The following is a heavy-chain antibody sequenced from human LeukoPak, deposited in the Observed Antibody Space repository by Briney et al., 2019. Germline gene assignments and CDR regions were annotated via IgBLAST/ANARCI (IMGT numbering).Heavy chain of an antibody. CDR3: ARDAYPSSVVRGSPDY. CDR2: ISYDGSNK. D-gene: IGHD6-19*01. J-gene: IGHJ4*02. Sequence: GGSLRLSCAASGFTFSSYAMHWVRQAPGKGLEWVAVISYDGSNKYYADSVKGRFTISRDNSKNTQYLQMNSLRAEDTAVYYCARDAYPSSVVRGSPDYWGQGTLVTVSS. V-gene: IGHV3-30-3*01. CDR1: GFTFSSYA.